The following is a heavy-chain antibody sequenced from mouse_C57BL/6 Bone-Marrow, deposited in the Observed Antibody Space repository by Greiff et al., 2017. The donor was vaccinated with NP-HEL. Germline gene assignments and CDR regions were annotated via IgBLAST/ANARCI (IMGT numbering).Heavy chain of an antibody. J-gene: IGHJ4*01. Sequence: EVQLQQSVAELVRPGASVKLSCTASGFNIKNTYMHWVKQRPEQGLEWIGRIDPANGNTKYVPKFQGKATITADTSSNTAYLQLSSLTSEDTAIYYCVSYGGYPYYAMDYWGQGTSVTVSS. V-gene: IGHV14-3*01. D-gene: IGHD2-2*01. CDR2: IDPANGNT. CDR3: VSYGGYPYYAMDY. CDR1: GFNIKNTY.